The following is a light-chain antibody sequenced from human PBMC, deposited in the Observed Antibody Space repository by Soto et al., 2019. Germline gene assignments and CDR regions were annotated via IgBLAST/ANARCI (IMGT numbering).Light chain of an antibody. CDR2: KAS. J-gene: IGKJ2*01. V-gene: IGKV1-5*03. CDR3: QQYNSYLYT. Sequence: DIQMTQSPSTLSASVGDRVTITCRASQSISSWLAWHQHKPGKAPKLQIYKASSLESGVPSRFSGSGSGTEFTLSISRLQPDDFATYYCQQYNSYLYTFGQGTKLAIK. CDR1: QSISSW.